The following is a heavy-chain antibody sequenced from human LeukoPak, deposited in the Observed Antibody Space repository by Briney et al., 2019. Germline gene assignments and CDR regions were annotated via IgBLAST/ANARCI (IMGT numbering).Heavy chain of an antibody. V-gene: IGHV4-38-2*02. CDR2: IYHSGST. J-gene: IGHJ4*02. Sequence: PSETLSLTCTISGYSISSGYYWGWIRQPPGKGLEWIGSIYHSGSTYYNPSLKSRVTISVDTSKNQFSLKLSSVTAADTAVYYCASTYGDYTYFDYWGQGTLVTVSS. D-gene: IGHD4-17*01. CDR1: GYSISSGYY. CDR3: ASTYGDYTYFDY.